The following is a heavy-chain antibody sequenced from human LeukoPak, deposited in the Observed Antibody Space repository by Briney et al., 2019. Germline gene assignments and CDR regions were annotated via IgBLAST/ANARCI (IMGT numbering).Heavy chain of an antibody. D-gene: IGHD2-15*01. V-gene: IGHV4-4*07. CDR1: GGSISSYY. J-gene: IGHJ4*02. Sequence: SETLSLTCTVSGGSISSYYWSWIRQPAGKGLEWIGRIYTSGSTNYNPSLKSRVTMSVDTSKDQFSLKLSSVTAVDTAVYYCAGGYCSGGSCYSFDYWGQGTLVTVSS. CDR2: IYTSGST. CDR3: AGGYCSGGSCYSFDY.